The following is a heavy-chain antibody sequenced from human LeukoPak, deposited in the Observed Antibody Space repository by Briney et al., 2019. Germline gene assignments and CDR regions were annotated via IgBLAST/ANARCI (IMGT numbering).Heavy chain of an antibody. CDR1: GFSFSSYG. V-gene: IGHV3-33*01. CDR3: ARDLVAAAGRGYYYGMDV. J-gene: IGHJ6*02. Sequence: GGSLRLSCAASGFSFSSYGMHWVRQAPGKGLDWVAVIWYDGSNKYYADSVKGRFTISRDNSKNTLYLQMNSLRAEDTAVYYCARDLVAAAGRGYYYGMDVWGQGTTVTVSS. D-gene: IGHD6-13*01. CDR2: IWYDGSNK.